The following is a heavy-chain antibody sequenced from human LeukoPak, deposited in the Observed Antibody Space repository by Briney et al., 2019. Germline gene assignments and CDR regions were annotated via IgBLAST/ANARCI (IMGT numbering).Heavy chain of an antibody. V-gene: IGHV3-9*01. CDR1: GFTFDDYA. J-gene: IGHJ4*02. Sequence: PGGSLRLSCAASGFTFDDYAMHWVRQAPGKGLEWVSGISWNSGSIGYADSVKGRFTISRDNAKNSLYLQMNSLRAEDTALYYCALRVGYCSGGSCQHWGQGTLVTVSS. D-gene: IGHD2-15*01. CDR3: ALRVGYCSGGSCQH. CDR2: ISWNSGSI.